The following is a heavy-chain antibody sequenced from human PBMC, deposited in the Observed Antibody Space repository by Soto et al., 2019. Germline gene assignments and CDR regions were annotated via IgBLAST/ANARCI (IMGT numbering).Heavy chain of an antibody. CDR3: ARDSSGRQYYGMDV. D-gene: IGHD3-22*01. CDR2: ITTTSSTM. Sequence: PGGSLRRSCTPSGFIFSYYSMNWVRQAPGKGLEWISYITTTSSTMYYADSVKGRFTISRDNAKNSLYLQMNSLRDEDTAVYYCARDSSGRQYYGMDVWGQGTTVTVSS. J-gene: IGHJ6*02. V-gene: IGHV3-48*02. CDR1: GFIFSYYS.